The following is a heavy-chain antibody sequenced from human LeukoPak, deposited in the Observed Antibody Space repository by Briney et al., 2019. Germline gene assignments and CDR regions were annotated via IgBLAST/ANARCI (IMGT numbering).Heavy chain of an antibody. V-gene: IGHV4-59*01. Sequence: PSETLSLTCSVSDDSITMYYWTWIRQPPGKGLEWIGYVDHTGSTNFNPSLNGRVSIPRDTTKNLFSLRLRSVTAADTAVYFCARGRVSSSTWYSTYYYYFYMDVWGKGTTVTVSS. J-gene: IGHJ6*03. CDR2: VDHTGST. CDR3: ARGRVSSSTWYSTYYYYFYMDV. CDR1: DDSITMYY. D-gene: IGHD1-1*01.